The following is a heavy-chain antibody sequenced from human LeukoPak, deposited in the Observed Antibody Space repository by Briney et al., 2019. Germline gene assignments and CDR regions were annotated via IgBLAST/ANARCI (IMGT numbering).Heavy chain of an antibody. Sequence: ASVKVSFKASGYTFTGYYMHWVRQAPGQGLEWMGWINPNSGGTNYAQKFQGGVNMTRDTSISTAYMELSRLRSDDTAVYYCARATTASIAADAFDIWGQGTMVTVSS. CDR3: ARATTASIAADAFDI. V-gene: IGHV1-2*02. CDR2: INPNSGGT. D-gene: IGHD6-13*01. CDR1: GYTFTGYY. J-gene: IGHJ3*02.